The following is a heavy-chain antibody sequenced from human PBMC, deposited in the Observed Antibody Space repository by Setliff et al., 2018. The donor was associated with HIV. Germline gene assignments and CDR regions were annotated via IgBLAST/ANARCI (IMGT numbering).Heavy chain of an antibody. J-gene: IGHJ4*02. D-gene: IGHD3-22*01. CDR2: IKSKIDGETT. Sequence: NPGGSLRLSCAASGFTFKNAWITWVRQAPGKGLEWLGRIKSKIDGETTDYAAPVKGRFTISRDDSKNTVYLHMNSLKTEDIAVYYCIWSGSSGLYYFDHWGQGTLVTVSS. CDR3: IWSGSSGLYYFDH. V-gene: IGHV3-15*01. CDR1: GFTFKNAW.